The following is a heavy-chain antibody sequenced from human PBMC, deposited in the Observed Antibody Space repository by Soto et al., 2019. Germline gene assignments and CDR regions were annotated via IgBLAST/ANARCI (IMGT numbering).Heavy chain of an antibody. CDR2: VSYDGSNK. Sequence: QVQLVESGGGVVQPGRSLRLSCAASGFTFSSYAMHWVRQAPGKGLEWVAVVSYDGSNKYYADSVKGRFTISRDNSKNTLYLQMNSLRAEDTAVYYCARAPNYYDSSGYYSYWGQGTLVTVSS. D-gene: IGHD3-22*01. J-gene: IGHJ4*02. CDR3: ARAPNYYDSSGYYSY. CDR1: GFTFSSYA. V-gene: IGHV3-30-3*01.